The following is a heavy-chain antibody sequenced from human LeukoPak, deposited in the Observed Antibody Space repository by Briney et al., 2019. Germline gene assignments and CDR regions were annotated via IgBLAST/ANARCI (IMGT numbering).Heavy chain of an antibody. V-gene: IGHV1-24*01. CDR3: ARDSSPYYYGSGSYCWFDP. J-gene: IGHJ5*02. D-gene: IGHD3-10*01. CDR1: GYTLTELS. Sequence: ASVKVSCKVSGYTLTELSMHWVRQAPGKGLEWMGGFDPEDGETIYAQKFQGRVTMTEDTSTDTAYMELSSLRSEDTAVYYCARDSSPYYYGSGSYCWFDPWGQGTLVTVSS. CDR2: FDPEDGET.